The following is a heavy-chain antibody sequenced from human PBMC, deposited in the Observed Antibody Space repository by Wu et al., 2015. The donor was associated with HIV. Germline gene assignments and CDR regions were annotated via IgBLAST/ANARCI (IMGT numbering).Heavy chain of an antibody. D-gene: IGHD3-10*01. CDR2: INPNSGGT. V-gene: IGHV1-2*02. J-gene: IGHJ6*02. CDR3: ARDPLYYGSGSLPYYYYGMDV. Sequence: QVQLVQSGAEVKKPGASVKVSCKASGYTFTGYYMHWVRQAPGQGLEWMGWINPNSGGTNYAQKFQGRVTMTRDTSISTAYMELSRLRSDDTAVYYCARDPLYYGSGSLPYYYYGMDVWGQGTTVTVSS. CDR1: GYTFTGYY.